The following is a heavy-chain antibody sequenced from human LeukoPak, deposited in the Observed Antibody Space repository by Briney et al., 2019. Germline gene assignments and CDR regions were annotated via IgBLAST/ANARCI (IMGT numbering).Heavy chain of an antibody. D-gene: IGHD6-19*01. CDR1: GFTFSSYA. J-gene: IGHJ5*02. V-gene: IGHV3-23*01. CDR2: ISVSGGGT. CDR3: VKDWESKSSGWLTRNWFDP. Sequence: GGSLRLSCAASGFTFSSYAMSCVRQAPGKGLEWVLGISVSGGGTYYPDSEKGRFTIRRHNSKHTLYPQMTTLRADDTSLYSCVKDWESKSSGWLTRNWFDPWGQGTLVTVSS.